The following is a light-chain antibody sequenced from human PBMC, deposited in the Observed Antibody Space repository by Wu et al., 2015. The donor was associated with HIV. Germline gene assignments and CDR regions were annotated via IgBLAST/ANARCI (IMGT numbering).Light chain of an antibody. CDR2: KAS. Sequence: QMTQSPSTLSASVGDRVTITCRASQSISSWLAWYQQKPGKAPKLLIYKASSLESGVPSRFSGSGSGTEFTLTISSLQPDDFATYYCQQYNSYPWTFGQGTKVEIK. CDR1: QSISSW. J-gene: IGKJ1*01. V-gene: IGKV1-5*03. CDR3: QQYNSYPWT.